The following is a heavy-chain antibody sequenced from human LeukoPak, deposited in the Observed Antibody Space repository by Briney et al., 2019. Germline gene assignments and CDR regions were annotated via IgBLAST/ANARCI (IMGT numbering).Heavy chain of an antibody. CDR3: ARDLGVNYYDSSGLVGADY. Sequence: NAGGSLRLSCAASGFTFSSYGMHWVRQAPGKGLEWVSSISSSSSYIYYADSVKGRFTISRDNAKNSLYLQMNSLRAEDTAVYYCARDLGVNYYDSSGLVGADYWGQGTLVTVSS. J-gene: IGHJ4*02. CDR2: ISSSSSYI. CDR1: GFTFSSYG. D-gene: IGHD3-22*01. V-gene: IGHV3-21*01.